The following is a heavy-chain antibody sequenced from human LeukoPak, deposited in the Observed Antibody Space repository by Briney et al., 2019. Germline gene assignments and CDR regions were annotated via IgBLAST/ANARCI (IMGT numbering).Heavy chain of an antibody. D-gene: IGHD4-23*01. CDR3: ARGYYGGNSGRWYFDL. CDR2: IYYSGST. V-gene: IGHV4-59*08. CDR1: GGSISSYY. J-gene: IGHJ2*01. Sequence: SETLSLTCTVSGGSISSYYWSWIRQPPGKGLEWIGYIYYSGSTNYNPSLKSRVTISVDTSKNQFSLKLSSVTAADTAVYYCARGYYGGNSGRWYFDLWGRGTLVTASS.